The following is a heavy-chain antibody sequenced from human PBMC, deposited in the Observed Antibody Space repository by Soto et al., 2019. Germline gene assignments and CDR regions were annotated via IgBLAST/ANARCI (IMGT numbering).Heavy chain of an antibody. CDR2: IKQDGSEK. J-gene: IGHJ4*02. D-gene: IGHD3-10*01. CDR3: ARDSDYGSGIFYKFDY. V-gene: IGHV3-7*03. CDR1: RFTFSSYW. Sequence: GGSLRLSCAASRFTFSSYWMSWVRQAPGKGLEWVANIKQDGSEKYYVDSVKGRFTISRDNAKNSLYLQMNSLRAEDTAVYYCARDSDYGSGIFYKFDYWGQGTLVTVSS.